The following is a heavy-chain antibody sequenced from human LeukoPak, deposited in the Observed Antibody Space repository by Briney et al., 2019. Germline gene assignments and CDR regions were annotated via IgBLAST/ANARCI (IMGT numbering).Heavy chain of an antibody. J-gene: IGHJ3*02. CDR3: ARDWGGHAFVI. CDR2: ISAYNDNT. D-gene: IGHD7-27*01. V-gene: IGHV1-18*01. Sequence: ASARVSCTASGYTFTRYGISCVRQAPGQWVEWMGCISAYNDNTHYAQKLQGRVTITTDTSTSTAYIELRSLRSDDTAVYYCARDWGGHAFVIWGQGTMVTVSS. CDR1: GYTFTRYG.